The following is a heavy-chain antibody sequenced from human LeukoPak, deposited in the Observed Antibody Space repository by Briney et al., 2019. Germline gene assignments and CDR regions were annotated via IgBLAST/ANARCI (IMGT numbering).Heavy chain of an antibody. V-gene: IGHV3-33*01. CDR2: IRYDGSIK. CDR1: GFTFSSYG. CDR3: ARKTLPTVSCYDYYGMDV. J-gene: IGHJ6*02. D-gene: IGHD4-17*01. Sequence: PGRSLRLSCAASGFTFSSYGMHWVRQAPGKGLEWVAFIRYDGSIKYYADSVKGRFSISRDNSKDALYLQMDSLRAEDTAVYYCARKTLPTVSCYDYYGMDVWGQGTTVTVSS.